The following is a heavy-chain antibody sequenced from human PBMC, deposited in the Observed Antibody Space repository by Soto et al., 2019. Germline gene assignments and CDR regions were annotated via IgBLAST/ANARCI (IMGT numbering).Heavy chain of an antibody. CDR3: ARARWYDAFDV. CDR2: IFHGGNT. D-gene: IGHD2-15*01. CDR1: GFSISSGNY. V-gene: IGHV4-38-2*01. J-gene: IGHJ3*01. Sequence: SETLSLTCAVSGFSISSGNYWGWIRKPPGKGLEWIGSIFHGGNTYYNPSLKSRVTISVDMSKNQFSLKLNSVTAADTAVYYCARARWYDAFDVWGQGTVVTVSS.